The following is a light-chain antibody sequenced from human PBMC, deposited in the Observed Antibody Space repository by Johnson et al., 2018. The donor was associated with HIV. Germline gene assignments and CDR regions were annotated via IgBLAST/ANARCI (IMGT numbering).Light chain of an antibody. CDR3: GTWDSSLSAGGV. CDR2: DNN. V-gene: IGLV1-51*01. CDR1: SSNIGNNY. Sequence: QSVLTQPPSVSAAPGQKVTISCSGSSSNIGNNYVSWYQQLPGTAPKLLIYDNNKRPSGIPDRFSGSKSGTSATPGITGLQTGDEADYYCGTWDSSLSAGGVVGTGTKVTVL. J-gene: IGLJ1*01.